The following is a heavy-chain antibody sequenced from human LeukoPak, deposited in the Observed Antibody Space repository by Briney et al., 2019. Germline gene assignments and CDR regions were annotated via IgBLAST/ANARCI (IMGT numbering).Heavy chain of an antibody. J-gene: IGHJ6*02. Sequence: ASVKVSRKASGYTFTGYYMHWVRQAPGQGLEWMGWINPNSGGTNYAQKFQGRVTMTRDTSISTAYMELSRLRSDDTAVYYCAREPLYSGSYYNYYYGMDVWGQGTTVTVSS. CDR3: AREPLYSGSYYNYYYGMDV. D-gene: IGHD1-26*01. CDR1: GYTFTGYY. CDR2: INPNSGGT. V-gene: IGHV1-2*02.